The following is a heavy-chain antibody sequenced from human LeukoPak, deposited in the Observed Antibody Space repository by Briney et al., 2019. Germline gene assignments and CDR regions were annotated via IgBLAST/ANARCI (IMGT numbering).Heavy chain of an antibody. Sequence: GASVKASCKASGYTFTGYYMHWVRQAPGQGVEWMGWTNPNSGGTNYARKFQGRVTMTRDTSISTAYMELTRLRSDDTAVYYCARGFLVAADRLDSWGQGTLVTVSS. CDR1: GYTFTGYY. V-gene: IGHV1-2*02. J-gene: IGHJ4*02. CDR3: ARGFLVAADRLDS. D-gene: IGHD2-15*01. CDR2: TNPNSGGT.